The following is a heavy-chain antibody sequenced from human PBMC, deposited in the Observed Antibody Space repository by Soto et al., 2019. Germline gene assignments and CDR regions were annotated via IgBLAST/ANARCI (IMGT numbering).Heavy chain of an antibody. CDR1: GFTFSSNA. CDR2: ISGSGGST. CDR3: GKTVTAEY. D-gene: IGHD2-21*02. J-gene: IGHJ4*02. V-gene: IGHV3-23*01. Sequence: EVQLLESGGGLVQPGGSLRLSCVVSGFTFSSNAMTWVLQAPGEGLEWVSAISGSGGSTFYADSVKGRFTISRDNSKNTLYLQMNSLRAEDTAVYYCGKTVTAEYWCQGILVTVSS.